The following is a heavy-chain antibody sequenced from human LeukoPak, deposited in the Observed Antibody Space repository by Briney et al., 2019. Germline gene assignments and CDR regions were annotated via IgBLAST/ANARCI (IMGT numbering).Heavy chain of an antibody. Sequence: GRSLRLSCVASGFTFSSYGMHWVRQAPGKGLEWVAVISYDGSNKYYADSVKGRFTISRDNSKNTLYLQMNSLRAEDTAVYYCAKSPFDYWGQGTLVTVSS. CDR1: GFTFSSYG. CDR3: AKSPFDY. J-gene: IGHJ4*02. V-gene: IGHV3-30*18. CDR2: ISYDGSNK.